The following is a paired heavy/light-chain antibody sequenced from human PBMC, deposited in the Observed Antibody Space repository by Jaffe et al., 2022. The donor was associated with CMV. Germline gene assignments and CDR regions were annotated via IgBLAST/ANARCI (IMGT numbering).Light chain of an antibody. CDR3: QQYNAYPLT. CDR1: QGINNY. Sequence: DIQMTQSPSSLSASVGDRVTITCRASQGINNYLAWFQQKPGKAPKSLIYAASSLHSGVPSNFSGSGSGTDFTLTISSLQPEDFATYYCQQYNAYPLTFGGGTRVEIK. J-gene: IGKJ4*01. CDR2: AAS. V-gene: IGKV1-16*02.
Heavy chain of an antibody. CDR1: GFTFSNYA. CDR2: ITSGART. D-gene: IGHD3-22*01. CDR3: VKDPVKVDYYDS. J-gene: IGHJ4*02. V-gene: IGHV3-23*01. Sequence: DVQLLESGGGLVQPGGSLRLSCAASGFTFSNYAMSWVRQAPGKGLEWVSAITSGARTYYADSVKGRFTISRDNSKNTVYLQMNSLRAEDTAVYYCVKDPVKVDYYDSWGQGNLVTVSS.